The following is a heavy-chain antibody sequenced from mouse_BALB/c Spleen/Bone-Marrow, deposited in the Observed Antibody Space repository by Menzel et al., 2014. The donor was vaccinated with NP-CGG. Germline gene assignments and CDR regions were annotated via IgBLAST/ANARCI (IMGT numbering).Heavy chain of an antibody. J-gene: IGHJ4*01. Sequence: EVKLVESGGGLVKPGGSLKPSCAASGFAFSGYDMSWVRQTPEKRLEWVAYISSGGSNTYYPDTVKGRFTISRDNAKNTLYLQMNSLKSEDTAMYYCARQRGYAYAMDYWGQGTSVTVSS. V-gene: IGHV5-12-1*01. D-gene: IGHD2-2*01. CDR3: ARQRGYAYAMDY. CDR2: ISSGGSNT. CDR1: GFAFSGYD.